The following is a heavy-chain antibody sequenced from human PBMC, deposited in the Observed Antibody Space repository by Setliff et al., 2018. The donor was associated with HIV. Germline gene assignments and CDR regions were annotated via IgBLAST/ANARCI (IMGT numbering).Heavy chain of an antibody. J-gene: IGHJ4*02. Sequence: ASVNVSCKASGYKFTGHHIQWMRQAPGQGLEWMGRINPNMGDTQYAQKFQGRIIMTRDTSINTVYMELSSLTSGDTALYYCARQDIPTGYYLFDYWGQGTQVTVSS. CDR2: INPNMGDT. CDR1: GYKFTGHH. V-gene: IGHV1-2*06. CDR3: ARQDIPTGYYLFDY. D-gene: IGHD3-9*01.